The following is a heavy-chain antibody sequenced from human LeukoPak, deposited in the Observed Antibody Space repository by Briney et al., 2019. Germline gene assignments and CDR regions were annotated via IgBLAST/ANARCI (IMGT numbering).Heavy chain of an antibody. J-gene: IGHJ4*02. V-gene: IGHV3-74*01. D-gene: IGHD3-10*01. Sequence: PGGSLRLSCAASGFTFSSYWMHWVRQAPGKGLVWVSRINSDGSSTSYADSVKGRFTISRDNSKNTLYLQMNSLRAEDTAVYYCAAITMVRGVIENDYWGQGTLVTVSS. CDR2: INSDGSST. CDR3: AAITMVRGVIENDY. CDR1: GFTFSSYW.